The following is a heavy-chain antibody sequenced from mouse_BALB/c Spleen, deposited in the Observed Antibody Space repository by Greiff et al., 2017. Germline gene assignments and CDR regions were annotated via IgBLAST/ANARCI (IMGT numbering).Heavy chain of an antibody. CDR1: GFTFTDYY. CDR2: IRNKANGYTT. J-gene: IGHJ3*01. D-gene: IGHD1-2*01. CDR3: ARGQLRPFAY. V-gene: IGHV7-3*02. Sequence: EVKLMESGGGLVQPGGSLRLSCATSGFTFTDYYMSWVRQPPGKALEWLGFIRNKANGYTTEYSASVKGRFTISRDNSQSILYLQMNTLRAEDSATYYCARGQLRPFAYWGQGTLVTVSA.